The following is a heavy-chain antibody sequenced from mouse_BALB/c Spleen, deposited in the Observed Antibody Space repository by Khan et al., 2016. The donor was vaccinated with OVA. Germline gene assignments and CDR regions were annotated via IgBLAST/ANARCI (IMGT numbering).Heavy chain of an antibody. J-gene: IGHJ4*01. CDR2: IYPGSGNT. Sequence: QVQLQQSGAELVRPGTSVKMSCKTAGYTFTNYWIGWVKQRPGHGLEWIGDIYPGSGNTHYNEKFKGKASLTADTYSSTAYLHLSSQTSEDSDTYYGARPYYCRSSYDAMDDWGQATSVTVSS. D-gene: IGHD1-1*01. CDR1: GYTFTNYW. CDR3: ARPYYCRSSYDAMDD. V-gene: IGHV1-63*02.